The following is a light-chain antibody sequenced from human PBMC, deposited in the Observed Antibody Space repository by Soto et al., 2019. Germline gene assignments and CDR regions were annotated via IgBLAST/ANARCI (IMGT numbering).Light chain of an antibody. V-gene: IGKV3-11*01. J-gene: IGKJ4*01. CDR1: QALSNY. CDR2: DAS. Sequence: LTQSPSVLSASVGDTVTITCRASQALSNYLAWYQHKPGQAPRLLISDASNRATGIPARFSGSGSETDFTLTISSLEPEDAAVYYCQQRSNWPSLTFGGGTKVDIK. CDR3: QQRSNWPSLT.